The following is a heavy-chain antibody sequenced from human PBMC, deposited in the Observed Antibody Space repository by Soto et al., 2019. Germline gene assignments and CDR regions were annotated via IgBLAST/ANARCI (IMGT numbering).Heavy chain of an antibody. CDR2: IWYDGSNK. CDR3: ARGVVEMATISAIWAGDY. V-gene: IGHV3-33*01. CDR1: GFTFSSYG. J-gene: IGHJ4*02. D-gene: IGHD5-12*01. Sequence: QVQLVESGGGVVQPGRSLRLSCAASGFTFSSYGMHWVRQAPGKGLEWVAVIWYDGSNKYYADSVKGRFTISRDNSKNPLYLQMNSLRAEDTAVYYCARGVVEMATISAIWAGDYWGQGTLVTVSS.